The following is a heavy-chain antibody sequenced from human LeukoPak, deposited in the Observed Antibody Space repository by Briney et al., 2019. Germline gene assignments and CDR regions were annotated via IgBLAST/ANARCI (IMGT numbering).Heavy chain of an antibody. D-gene: IGHD5-24*01. V-gene: IGHV3-74*01. CDR3: ARDKDRYGMAQLDY. Sequence: PGGSLRLSCAASGFTFSSYCMHWVRQAPGKGLVWVSRINSDGSSTSYADSVKGRFTISRDNAKNTLYLQMNSLRAEDTAVYYCARDKDRYGMAQLDYWGQGTLVTVSS. J-gene: IGHJ4*02. CDR1: GFTFSSYC. CDR2: INSDGSST.